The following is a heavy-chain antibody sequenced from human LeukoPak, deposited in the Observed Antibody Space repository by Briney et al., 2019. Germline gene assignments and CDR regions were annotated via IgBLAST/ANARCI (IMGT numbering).Heavy chain of an antibody. Sequence: GGSLRLSCAASGFTFGSYGMSWVRQAPVKGLEWVSTISDTGTSTYYADSVKGRFTISRDNSKNTLYLQMNSLRAEDTAVYFCAKELHGSGNYAFDYWGQGTLVTVSS. D-gene: IGHD3-10*01. CDR3: AKELHGSGNYAFDY. V-gene: IGHV3-23*01. J-gene: IGHJ4*02. CDR1: GFTFGSYG. CDR2: ISDTGTST.